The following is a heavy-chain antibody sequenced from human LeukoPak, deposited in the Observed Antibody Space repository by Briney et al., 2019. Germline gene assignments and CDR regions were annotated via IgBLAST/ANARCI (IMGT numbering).Heavy chain of an antibody. CDR1: GDPISGFY. D-gene: IGHD4-17*01. CDR3: ARGLPSYGDYVDYYFYMDV. V-gene: IGHV4-4*07. CDR2: ISTSGST. J-gene: IGHJ6*03. Sequence: PSETLSLTCTVSGDPISGFYWSWIRQPAGKGLQWIGRISTSGSTNYNPSRKSRVTMSVDRSTNEFSLTVRSVTAADTALYYCARGLPSYGDYVDYYFYMDVWGKGTTVTVSS.